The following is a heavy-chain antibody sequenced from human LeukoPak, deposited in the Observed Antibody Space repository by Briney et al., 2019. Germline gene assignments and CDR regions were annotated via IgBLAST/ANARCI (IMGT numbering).Heavy chain of an antibody. CDR3: VRLYKIEGADL. V-gene: IGHV3-74*01. CDR1: GFTFSTYW. J-gene: IGHJ2*01. CDR2: IRNDGTTT. Sequence: PGGSLRLSCAASGFTFSTYWMHWVRQTPGKGLVWVSSIRNDGTTTNYADSVKGRFTISSDNAKNTLYLQMNSLRAEDTAVYYCVRLYKIEGADLWGRGTLVTVSS. D-gene: IGHD1-14*01.